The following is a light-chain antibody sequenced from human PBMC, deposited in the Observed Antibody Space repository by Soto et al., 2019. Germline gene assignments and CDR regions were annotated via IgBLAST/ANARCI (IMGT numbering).Light chain of an antibody. V-gene: IGKV3-20*01. J-gene: IGKJ2*01. Sequence: ELVLTQSPATLSLSPGERATLSCRATQSVSTNYLAWYQQKPGQAPRLLIYGASSSATGIPDRFSGSGSGTDFTLTISRLEPEDFAVYYCQQYGSSPRTFGQGPKLEIK. CDR3: QQYGSSPRT. CDR2: GAS. CDR1: QSVSTNY.